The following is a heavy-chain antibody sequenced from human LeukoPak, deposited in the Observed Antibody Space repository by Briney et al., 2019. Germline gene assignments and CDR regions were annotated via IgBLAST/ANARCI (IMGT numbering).Heavy chain of an antibody. CDR2: INPSAGST. CDR3: ARQRDSNWFDP. Sequence: ASVKVSCKASGYTFINYYMHWVRQAPGQGLEWMGIINPSAGSTTYAQNFRGRVTMTRDTSTNTVYMELNSLRSDDTAVYYCARQRDSNWFDPWGQGTLVTVSS. V-gene: IGHV1-46*03. D-gene: IGHD4-11*01. CDR1: GYTFINYY. J-gene: IGHJ5*02.